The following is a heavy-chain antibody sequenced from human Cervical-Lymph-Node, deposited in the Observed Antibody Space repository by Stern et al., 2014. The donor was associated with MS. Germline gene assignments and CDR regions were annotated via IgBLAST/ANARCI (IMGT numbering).Heavy chain of an antibody. V-gene: IGHV3-30*18. D-gene: IGHD3-3*01. Sequence: QVQLVESGGGVVQPGRSLRLSCAASGFSFNSYGMHWVRQAPGKGLEWVAYISYNGNKKYYVDSVKGRFTISRDKSTNTLYLQMNSLRPEDTAMYYCTKDSPYYDLRSGLIVNVEYFDSWGQGTLVTVSS. CDR1: GFSFNSYG. J-gene: IGHJ4*02. CDR2: ISYNGNKK. CDR3: TKDSPYYDLRSGLIVNVEYFDS.